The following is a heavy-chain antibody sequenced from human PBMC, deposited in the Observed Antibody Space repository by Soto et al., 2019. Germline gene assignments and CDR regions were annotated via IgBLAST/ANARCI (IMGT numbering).Heavy chain of an antibody. CDR2: ISSSSSYI. J-gene: IGHJ6*02. CDR3: AKVYDFWSEYSYHGMDV. CDR1: GFTFSSYN. V-gene: IGHV3-21*01. Sequence: PGGSLRLSCAASGFTFSSYNMNWVRQAPGKGLEWVSSISSSSSYIYYADSVKGRFTISRDNAKNSPYLQMNILRPEDTAVYYCAKVYDFWSEYSYHGMDVWGQGTTVTVSS. D-gene: IGHD3-3*01.